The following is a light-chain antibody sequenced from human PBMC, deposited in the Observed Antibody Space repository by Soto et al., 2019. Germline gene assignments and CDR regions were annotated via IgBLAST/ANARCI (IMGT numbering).Light chain of an antibody. CDR3: QQYGSSPRT. CDR1: QSVSSSY. CDR2: GAS. Sequence: IVLTQSPGTLSLSPGERATLSCRASQSVSSSYLAWYQQKLGQAPRLLIYGASSRATGIPDRFSGSGSGTDFTLTISRLEPEDFAVYYCQQYGSSPRTFGQGTKVEIK. J-gene: IGKJ1*01. V-gene: IGKV3-20*01.